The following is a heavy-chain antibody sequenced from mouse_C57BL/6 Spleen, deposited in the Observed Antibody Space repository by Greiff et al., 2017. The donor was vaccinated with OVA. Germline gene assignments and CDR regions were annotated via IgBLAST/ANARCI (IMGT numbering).Heavy chain of an antibody. J-gene: IGHJ3*01. D-gene: IGHD2-14*01. CDR2: ISDGGSYT. V-gene: IGHV5-4*01. CDR3: ARGAYYRSWFAY. Sequence: EVQGVESGGGLVKPGGSLKLSCAASGFTFSSYAMSWVRQTPEKRLEWVATISDGGSYTYYPDNVKGRFTISRDNAKNNLYLQMSHLKSEDTAMYYCARGAYYRSWFAYWGQGTLVTVSA. CDR1: GFTFSSYA.